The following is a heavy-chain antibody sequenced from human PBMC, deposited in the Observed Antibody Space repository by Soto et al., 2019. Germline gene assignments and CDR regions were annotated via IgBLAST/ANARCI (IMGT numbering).Heavy chain of an antibody. CDR3: ARGVSAGGDY. CDR1: GYSFTSLD. Sequence: GASVKVSCKASGYSFTSLDINWVRQTAGQGLEWMGWMQPSTGRTGYAQKFQGRATMTRDTSINTAYMELTTLTSDDTAFYYCARGVSAGGDYWGQGTLVTVSP. CDR2: MQPSTGRT. J-gene: IGHJ4*02. D-gene: IGHD1-26*01. V-gene: IGHV1-8*01.